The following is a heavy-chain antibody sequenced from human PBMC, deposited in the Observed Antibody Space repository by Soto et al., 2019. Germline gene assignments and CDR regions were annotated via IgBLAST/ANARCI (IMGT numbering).Heavy chain of an antibody. CDR1: GFTFSSYW. CDR3: ARYPNSAGNLQQPNYYYYYYMDV. V-gene: IGHV3-7*01. D-gene: IGHD6-13*01. CDR2: IKQDGSEK. J-gene: IGHJ6*03. Sequence: GGSLRLSCAASGFTFSSYWMSWVRQAPGKGLEWVANIKQDGSEKYYVNSVKGRFTISRDNAKNSLYLQMNSLRAEDTAVYYCARYPNSAGNLQQPNYYYYYYMDVWGKGTTVTVSS.